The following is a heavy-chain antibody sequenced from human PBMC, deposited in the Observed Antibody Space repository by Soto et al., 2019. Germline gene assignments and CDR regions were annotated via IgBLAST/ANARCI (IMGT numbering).Heavy chain of an antibody. CDR2: IYYTGAI. CDR1: GFTISSRYV. CDR3: ATIPNVATPEPIAS. J-gene: IGHJ4*02. Sequence: PSDTQSLACTVSGFTISSRYVSGWMRGPPVKGLEWIGHIYYTGAIYHNPSLKSRVTMSVDTSRNQFSLKLSSVAAVDTAVYYCATIPNVATPEPIASRGQGALVTVS. D-gene: IGHD6-13*01. V-gene: IGHV4-28*05.